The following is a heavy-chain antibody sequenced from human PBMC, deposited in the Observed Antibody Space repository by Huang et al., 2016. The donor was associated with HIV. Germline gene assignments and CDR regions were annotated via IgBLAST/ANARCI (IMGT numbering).Heavy chain of an antibody. CDR3: ARGINGGAFDI. J-gene: IGHJ3*02. CDR2: IIHIFDTA. Sequence: QVQLVQSGAEVKKPGSSVTVSCKDSGVTFSSYAISWVRQAPGQGLEWMGGIIHIFDTANYAQKFQGRVTITADESTSTAYMELSSLRSEDTAVYDCARGINGGAFDIWGQGTMVTVSS. V-gene: IGHV1-69*13. D-gene: IGHD3-16*01. CDR1: GVTFSSYA.